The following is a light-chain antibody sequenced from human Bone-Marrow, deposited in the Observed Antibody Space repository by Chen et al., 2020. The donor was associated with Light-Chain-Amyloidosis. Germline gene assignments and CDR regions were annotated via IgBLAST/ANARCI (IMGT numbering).Light chain of an antibody. Sequence: QAVLTQPSSLSASPGASASLTCTFRRDINVGSYRIYWYQQKPGSPPQYLLRVKSDSEDQRGSGVPSRFSGSRDGSANAGIVLISGLQSEDEADYYCMIWHSTAWVFGGGTKLTVL. CDR1: RDINVGSYR. V-gene: IGLV5-45*02. J-gene: IGLJ3*02. CDR3: MIWHSTAWV. CDR2: VKSDSED.